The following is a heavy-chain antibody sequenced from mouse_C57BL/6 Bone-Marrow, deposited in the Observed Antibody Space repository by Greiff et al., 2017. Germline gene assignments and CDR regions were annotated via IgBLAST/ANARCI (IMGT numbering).Heavy chain of an antibody. Sequence: VKLVESGPELVKPGASVKISCKASGYAFSSSWMNWVKQRPGKGLEWIGRIYPGDGDTNYNGKFKGKATLTADKSSSTAYMQLSSLTSEDSAVYFCARDYYGSSLFAYWGQGTLVTVSA. V-gene: IGHV1-82*01. CDR2: IYPGDGDT. CDR1: GYAFSSSW. J-gene: IGHJ3*01. D-gene: IGHD1-1*01. CDR3: ARDYYGSSLFAY.